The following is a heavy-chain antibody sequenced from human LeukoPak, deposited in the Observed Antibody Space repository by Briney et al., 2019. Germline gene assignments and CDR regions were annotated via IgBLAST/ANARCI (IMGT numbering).Heavy chain of an antibody. V-gene: IGHV5-51*01. D-gene: IGHD2-15*01. Sequence: AGESLKISCKSSGYSYTSYWIGWVRQMPGKGLEWMGIIYPGDSDTRCSRSFQGQVTISADKSLRTAYLQWRSLKASDTGIYFCARLGGPHSPFDNWGQGTRVIVSS. CDR1: GYSYTSYW. CDR2: IYPGDSDT. CDR3: ARLGGPHSPFDN. J-gene: IGHJ4*02.